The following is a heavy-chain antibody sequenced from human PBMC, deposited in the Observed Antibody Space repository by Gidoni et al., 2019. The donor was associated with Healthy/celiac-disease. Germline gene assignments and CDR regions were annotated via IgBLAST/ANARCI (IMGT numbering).Heavy chain of an antibody. CDR1: GCPFSRYA. CDR3: AKVAYNWNPGVAFDI. J-gene: IGHJ3*02. CDR2: ISGSGGST. D-gene: IGHD1-20*01. Sequence: EVQLLESAGGLVQPGGSLCLSCAAPGCPFSRYAMSWVRQAPGKGLEWVSAISGSGGSTYYADSVKGRFTISRDNSKNTLYLQMNSLRAEDTAVYYCAKVAYNWNPGVAFDIWGQGTMVTVSS. V-gene: IGHV3-23*01.